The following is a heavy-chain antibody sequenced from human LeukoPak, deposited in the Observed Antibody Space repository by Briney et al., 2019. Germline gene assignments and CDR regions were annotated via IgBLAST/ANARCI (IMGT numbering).Heavy chain of an antibody. Sequence: ASVKVSCKASGYAFTGYHMHWVRQAPGQGLEWMGWINPNSGGTNYAQKFQGRVTMTRDTSISTAYMELSRLRSDDTAVYYCATIVVVRGFDYWGQGTLVTVSS. CDR1: GYAFTGYH. D-gene: IGHD3-22*01. J-gene: IGHJ4*02. V-gene: IGHV1-2*02. CDR3: ATIVVVRGFDY. CDR2: INPNSGGT.